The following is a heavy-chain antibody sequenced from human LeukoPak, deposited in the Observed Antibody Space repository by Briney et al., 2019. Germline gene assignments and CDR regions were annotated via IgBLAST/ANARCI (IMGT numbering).Heavy chain of an antibody. J-gene: IGHJ6*02. Sequence: SETLSLTCAVYGGSFSGYYWSWIRQPPGKGLEWIGEINHSGSTNYNPSLKSRVTISVDTSKNQFSLKLSSVTAADTAVYCCARYADFGFGNYYYGMDVWGQGTTVTVSS. D-gene: IGHD3-10*01. CDR3: ARYADFGFGNYYYGMDV. CDR2: INHSGST. V-gene: IGHV4-34*01. CDR1: GGSFSGYY.